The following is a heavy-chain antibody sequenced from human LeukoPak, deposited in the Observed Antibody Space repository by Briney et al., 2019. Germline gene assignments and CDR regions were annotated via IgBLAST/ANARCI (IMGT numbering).Heavy chain of an antibody. D-gene: IGHD2-2*01. CDR2: INPDGKRT. V-gene: IGHV3-74*01. CDR1: GFTFGSHW. CDR3: ARDSKEGRTKFDP. J-gene: IGHJ5*02. Sequence: GGSLRLSCAASGFTFGSHWMHWVRQDPGKGLVWVSRINPDGKRTTYADSVKGRFAISRDNAKNTVYLQMNSLRPDDTALYYCARDSKEGRTKFDPWGQGTLVTVSS.